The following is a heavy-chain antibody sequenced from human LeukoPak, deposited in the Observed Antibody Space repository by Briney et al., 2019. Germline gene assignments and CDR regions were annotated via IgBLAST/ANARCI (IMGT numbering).Heavy chain of an antibody. V-gene: IGHV4-59*01. J-gene: IGHJ6*03. CDR3: ARVEEGYGSGRRENYYYYYMDV. D-gene: IGHD3-10*01. CDR2: IYYSGST. CDR1: GFTFSDYY. Sequence: LRLSCAASGFTFSDYYMSWIRQPPGKGLEWIGYIYYSGSTNYNPSLKSRVIISVDTSKNQFSLKLSSVTAADTAVYYCARVEEGYGSGRRENYYYYYMDVWGKGTTVTISS.